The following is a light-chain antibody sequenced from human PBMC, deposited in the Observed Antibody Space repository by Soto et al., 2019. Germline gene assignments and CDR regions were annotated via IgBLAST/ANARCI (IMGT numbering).Light chain of an antibody. CDR1: ISNIATNY. J-gene: IGLJ1*01. Sequence: QSVLTQPPSVSGTPGQSVTISCSGGISNIATNYVHWFQQLPGTAPKVLSNRDNQRPSGVPDRFSGSKSGTSASLAISGLRSEDEAEYYCAAWDDTVRSYVFGTGTKVTVL. CDR2: RDN. V-gene: IGLV1-47*01. CDR3: AAWDDTVRSYV.